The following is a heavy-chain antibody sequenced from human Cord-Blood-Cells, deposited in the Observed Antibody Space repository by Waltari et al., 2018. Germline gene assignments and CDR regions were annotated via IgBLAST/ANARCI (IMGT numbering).Heavy chain of an antibody. V-gene: IGHV4-39*01. CDR1: GGSISSSRYY. Sequence: QLQLQESGPGLVKPSETLYLTCPVSGGSISSSRYYWGWIRQPPGNGLEWIGSIYYRGSTYYNPSLKSRVTISVDTSKNQFSLKLSSVTAADTAVYYCARNKLDKYQLLYYYYYMDVWGKGTTVTVSS. J-gene: IGHJ6*03. D-gene: IGHD2-2*01. CDR2: IYYRGST. CDR3: ARNKLDKYQLLYYYYYMDV.